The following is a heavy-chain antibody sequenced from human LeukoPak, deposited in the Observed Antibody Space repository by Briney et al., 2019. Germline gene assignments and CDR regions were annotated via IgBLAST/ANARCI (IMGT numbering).Heavy chain of an antibody. CDR2: ISSDGYRT. J-gene: IGHJ4*02. CDR3: AKGPGTGSVLARPLHY. V-gene: IGHV3-30*18. CDR1: GFPFSTYD. Sequence: SGGSLRLSCAASGFPFSTYDMHWVRQAPDKGLQWVAVISSDGYRTDYPDSVRGRFTISRDNFKNTVDLQIISVTAEDTAMYFCAKGPGTGSVLARPLHYWGQGTLVTVSS. D-gene: IGHD3-10*01.